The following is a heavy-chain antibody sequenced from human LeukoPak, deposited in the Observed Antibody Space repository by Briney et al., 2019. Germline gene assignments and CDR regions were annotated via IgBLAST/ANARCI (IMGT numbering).Heavy chain of an antibody. D-gene: IGHD1-14*01. Sequence: ASEKVSCKASGYTFTGYHIYWVRQAPGQGLEWMGWIIPDSGGTGYAQKFQGRVTMTKDTSISTAYMELSRLGSDDTAVYYCARRYSPTGPFDYWGPGTLVTVSS. V-gene: IGHV1-2*02. J-gene: IGHJ4*02. CDR1: GYTFTGYH. CDR3: ARRYSPTGPFDY. CDR2: IIPDSGGT.